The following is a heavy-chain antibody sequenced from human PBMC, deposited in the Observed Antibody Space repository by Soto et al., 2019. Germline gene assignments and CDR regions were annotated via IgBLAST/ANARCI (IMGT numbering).Heavy chain of an antibody. V-gene: IGHV3-23*01. D-gene: IGHD3-10*01. CDR2: TSGSGADT. CDR3: ARVRGVGFYYGMDV. Sequence: SLRLSCAASGFTFRSYALSWVRQAPGKGLEWVSATSGSGADTYYADSVKGRFTISRDNSKNTLYLQMNSLRAEDTAVYYCARVRGVGFYYGMDVWGQGTTVTVSS. CDR1: GFTFRSYA. J-gene: IGHJ6*02.